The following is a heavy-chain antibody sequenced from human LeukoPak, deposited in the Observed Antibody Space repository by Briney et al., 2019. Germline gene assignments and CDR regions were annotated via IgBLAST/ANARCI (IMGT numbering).Heavy chain of an antibody. V-gene: IGHV1-69*13. CDR3: ARGSRHYYGSGSYYNVGAFDI. J-gene: IGHJ3*02. Sequence: ASVKVSCKASGGTFSSYAIGWVRQAPGQGLEWMGGIIPIFGTANYAQKFQGRVTITADESTSTAYMELSSLRSEDTAVYYCARGSRHYYGSGSYYNVGAFDIWGQGTMVTVSS. D-gene: IGHD3-10*01. CDR1: GGTFSSYA. CDR2: IIPIFGTA.